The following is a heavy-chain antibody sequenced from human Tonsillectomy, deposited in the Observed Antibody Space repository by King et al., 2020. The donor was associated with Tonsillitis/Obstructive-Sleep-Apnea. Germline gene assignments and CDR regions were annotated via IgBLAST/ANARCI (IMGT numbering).Heavy chain of an antibody. CDR1: GFTFSDYY. J-gene: IGHJ4*02. CDR3: ARGQITGTFDY. CDR2: ISSSSSYT. Sequence: VQLGESGGGLVKPGGSLRLSCAASGFTFSDYYMSWIRQAPGKGLEWVSYISSSSSYTNYPASVKGRFTISRDNAKNSLYLQMNRLSAEDTAVYYCARGQITGTFDYWGQGTLVTVSS. V-gene: IGHV3-11*05. D-gene: IGHD1-20*01.